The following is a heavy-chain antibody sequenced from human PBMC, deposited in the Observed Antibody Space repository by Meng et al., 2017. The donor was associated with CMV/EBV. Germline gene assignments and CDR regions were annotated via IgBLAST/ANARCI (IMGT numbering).Heavy chain of an antibody. CDR3: TTDPPVLRFLEWLSTLRH. CDR2: IKSKTDGGTT. Sequence: GGSLRLSCAACGFTFSSYDMHWVRQAPGKGLEWVGRIKSKTDGGTTDYAAPVKGRFTISRDDLKNTLYLQMNSLKTEDTAVYYCTTDPPVLRFLEWLSTLRHWGQGTLVTVSS. J-gene: IGHJ4*02. CDR1: GFTFSSYD. V-gene: IGHV3-15*01. D-gene: IGHD3-3*01.